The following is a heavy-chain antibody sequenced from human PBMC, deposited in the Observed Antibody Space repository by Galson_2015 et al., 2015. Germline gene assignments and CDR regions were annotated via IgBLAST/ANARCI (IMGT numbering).Heavy chain of an antibody. CDR3: ARDFGGVVAAMLLGMDV. J-gene: IGHJ6*02. V-gene: IGHV3-30-3*01. CDR2: ISYDGSNK. Sequence: SLRLSCAASGFTFSSYAMHWVRQAPGKGLEWVAVISYDGSNKYYADSVKGRFTISRDNSKNTLYLQMNSLRAEDTAVYYCARDFGGVVAAMLLGMDVWGQGTTVTVSS. CDR1: GFTFSSYA. D-gene: IGHD2-15*01.